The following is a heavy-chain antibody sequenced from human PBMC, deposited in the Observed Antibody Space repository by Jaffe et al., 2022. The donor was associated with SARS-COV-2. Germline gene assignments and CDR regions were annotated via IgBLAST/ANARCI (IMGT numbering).Heavy chain of an antibody. CDR3: ARSQPRIAWGLWFDP. Sequence: QVQLQESGPGLVKPSQTLSLTCTVSGGSISSGDYYWSWIRQPPGKGLEWIGYIYYSGSTYYNPSLKSRVTISVDTSKNQFSLKLSSVTAADTAVYYCARSQPRIAWGLWFDPWGQGTLVTVSS. V-gene: IGHV4-30-4*01. CDR2: IYYSGST. D-gene: IGHD6-13*01. J-gene: IGHJ5*02. CDR1: GGSISSGDYY.